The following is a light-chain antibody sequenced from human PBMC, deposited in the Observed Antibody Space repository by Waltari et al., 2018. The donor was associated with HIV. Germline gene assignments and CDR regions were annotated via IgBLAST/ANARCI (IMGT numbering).Light chain of an antibody. CDR1: SSDVGAYNY. J-gene: IGLJ2*01. CDR2: EVS. CDR3: SSFTTTSTLL. Sequence: QSALTQPASVSGSPGQSITVSCTGTSSDVGAYNYVSWYQQTPGTAPKLVLYEVSYRPAGISNLFSGSKSGNTASLTISGLQTEDEADYYCSSFTTTSTLLFGGGTKVTVL. V-gene: IGLV2-14*01.